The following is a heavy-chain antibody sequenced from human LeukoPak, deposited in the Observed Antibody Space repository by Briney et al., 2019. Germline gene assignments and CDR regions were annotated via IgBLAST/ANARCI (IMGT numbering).Heavy chain of an antibody. CDR2: ISIYNGNR. V-gene: IGHV1-18*01. D-gene: IGHD1-7*01. CDR3: ARNVRGTTDDY. J-gene: IGHJ4*02. Sequence: ASVKVSCKTSGYTFTNYGISWVRQVPGQGFEWMGGISIYNGNRNYAQKFQGRVTMTTDTSTSTAYMEMRSLRSDDTAVYYCARNVRGTTDDYWGQGTLSPSPQ. CDR1: GYTFTNYG.